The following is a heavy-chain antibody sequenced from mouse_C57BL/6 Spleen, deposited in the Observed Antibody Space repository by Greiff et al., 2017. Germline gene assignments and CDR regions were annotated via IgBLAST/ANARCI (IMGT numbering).Heavy chain of an antibody. V-gene: IGHV1-72*01. D-gene: IGHD1-1*01. CDR1: GYTFTSYW. Sequence: VQLQQPGAELVTLGASVKLSCKAPGYTFTSYWMHWVQQRPGRGLEWIGRIDPHSGGTKYNEKFKSKATLTVDNPSSTAYMQLSSLTSEDSAVYYCARSTITTVVATDYWGQGTTLTVSS. CDR2: IDPHSGGT. J-gene: IGHJ2*01. CDR3: ARSTITTVVATDY.